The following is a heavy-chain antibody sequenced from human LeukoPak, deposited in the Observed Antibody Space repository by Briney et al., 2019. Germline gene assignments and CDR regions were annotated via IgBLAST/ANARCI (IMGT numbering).Heavy chain of an antibody. V-gene: IGHV7-4-1*02. D-gene: IGHD3-22*01. J-gene: IGHJ6*02. CDR2: INTNTGNP. CDR3: ARVPHYYDPRYYYYGMDV. CDR1: GYTFTSYA. Sequence: ASVKVSCKASGYTFTSYAMNWVRQAPGQGLEWMGWINTNTGNPTYAQGFTGRFVFSLDTSVRTAHLQISSLKAEDTAVYYCARVPHYYDPRYYYYGMDVWGQGTTVTVSS.